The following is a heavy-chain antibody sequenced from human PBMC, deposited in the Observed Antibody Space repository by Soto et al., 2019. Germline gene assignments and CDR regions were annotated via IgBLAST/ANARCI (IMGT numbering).Heavy chain of an antibody. CDR1: GFTFSNYG. CDR3: AKGYSSSSIFDY. V-gene: IGHV3-30*18. CDR2: ISYDGSNR. J-gene: IGHJ4*02. D-gene: IGHD6-6*01. Sequence: VGSLRLSCAASGFTFSNYGMHWVRQAPGKDLEWLAVISYDGSNRYYADSVKGRFTISRDNSKNTLYPQMNSLRAEDTAMYYCAKGYSSSSIFDYWGQGTLVTVSS.